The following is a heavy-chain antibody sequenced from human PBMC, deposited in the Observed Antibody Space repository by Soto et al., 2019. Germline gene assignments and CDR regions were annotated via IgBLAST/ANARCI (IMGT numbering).Heavy chain of an antibody. J-gene: IGHJ6*02. D-gene: IGHD3-22*01. Sequence: PGGSLRLSCAASGFTFSSYAMSWVRQAPGKGLEWVSAISGSGGSTYYADSVKGRFTISRDNSKNTLYLQMNSLRAEDTAVYYCAKGRVVVMPYYYGMDVCGQGTTVTVSS. CDR1: GFTFSSYA. CDR3: AKGRVVVMPYYYGMDV. V-gene: IGHV3-23*01. CDR2: ISGSGGST.